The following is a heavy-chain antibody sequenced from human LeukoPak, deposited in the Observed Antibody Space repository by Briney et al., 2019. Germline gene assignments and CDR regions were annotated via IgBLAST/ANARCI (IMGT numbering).Heavy chain of an antibody. CDR2: IRYDGSNK. J-gene: IGHJ3*02. CDR3: ARVTDDAFDI. V-gene: IGHV3-30*02. Sequence: PGGSLRLSCAASGFTFSSYGMHWVRQAPGKGLEWVAFIRYDGSNKYYADSVKGRFTTSRDNSKNTLYLQMNSLRAEDTAVYYCARVTDDAFDIWGQGTMVTVSS. CDR1: GFTFSSYG.